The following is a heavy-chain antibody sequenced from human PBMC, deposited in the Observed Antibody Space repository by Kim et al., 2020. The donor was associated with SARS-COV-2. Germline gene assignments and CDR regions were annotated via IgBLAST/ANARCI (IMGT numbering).Heavy chain of an antibody. CDR2: IYYSGST. J-gene: IGHJ3*02. CDR3: ARSPDYYDSSGYLVAAFDI. CDR1: GGSISSGGYY. D-gene: IGHD3-22*01. V-gene: IGHV4-31*03. Sequence: SETLSLTCTVSGGSISSGGYYWSWIRQHPGKGLEWIGYIYYSGSTYYNPSLKSRVTISVDTSKNQFSLKLSSVTAADTAVYYCARSPDYYDSSGYLVAAFDIWGQGTMVTVS.